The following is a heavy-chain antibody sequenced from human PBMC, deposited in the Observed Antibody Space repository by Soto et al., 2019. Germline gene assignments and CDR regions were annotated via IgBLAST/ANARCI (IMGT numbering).Heavy chain of an antibody. CDR1: GGSISSGDYY. Sequence: QVQLQESGPGLVKPSQTLSLTCTVSGGSISSGDYYWSWIRQPPGKGLEWIGYIYYSGSTYYNPSLKIRLIISVDTSKNQFSLKLSSVTAAETAVYYCARGIGDYSSSYFDPWGRGTLVTVSS. D-gene: IGHD2-21*02. J-gene: IGHJ2*01. CDR2: IYYSGST. V-gene: IGHV4-30-4*01. CDR3: ARGIGDYSSSYFDP.